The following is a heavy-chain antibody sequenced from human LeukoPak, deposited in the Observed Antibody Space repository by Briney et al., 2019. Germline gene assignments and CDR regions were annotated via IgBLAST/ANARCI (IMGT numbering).Heavy chain of an antibody. D-gene: IGHD6-6*01. CDR1: GGSISSGGYY. J-gene: IGHJ4*02. CDR3: ASSSPNFDY. CDR2: IYHSGSP. Sequence: PSETLSLTCTVSGGSISSGGYYWSWIRQPPGKGLEWIGYIYHSGSPYYNPSLKSRVTISVDRSKNQFSLKLSSVTAADTAVYYCASSSPNFDYWGQGTLVTVSS. V-gene: IGHV4-30-2*01.